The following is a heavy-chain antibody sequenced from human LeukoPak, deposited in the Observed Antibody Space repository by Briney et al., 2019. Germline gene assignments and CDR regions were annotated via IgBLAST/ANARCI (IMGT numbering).Heavy chain of an antibody. CDR1: GITFSGAW. D-gene: IGHD3-10*01. CDR3: ARVSGPGMNEYYHL. V-gene: IGHV3-74*01. Sequence: PGGSLRLSCAASGITFSGAWMHGVRQAPGKGLVWVSRINDDGCFRRYANSVKRRFTLSRDNDKNTLFLQIDRLRAEDTAVYYCARVSGPGMNEYYHLWGQGTLVTVSS. CDR2: INDDGCFR. J-gene: IGHJ1*01.